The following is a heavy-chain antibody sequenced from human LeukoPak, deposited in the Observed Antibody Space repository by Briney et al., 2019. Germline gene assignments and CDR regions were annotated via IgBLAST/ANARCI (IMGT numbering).Heavy chain of an antibody. CDR1: GFTFDDYA. J-gene: IGHJ4*02. Sequence: GGSLRLSCAASGFTFDDYAMHWVRQAPGKGLEWVANIGQNGSEKYYVDSLKGRFTISRDNAKNSLHLQMNSLRAEDTAVYYCARDFNDYFDYWGQGTLVTVSS. CDR2: IGQNGSEK. V-gene: IGHV3-7*01. CDR3: ARDFNDYFDY.